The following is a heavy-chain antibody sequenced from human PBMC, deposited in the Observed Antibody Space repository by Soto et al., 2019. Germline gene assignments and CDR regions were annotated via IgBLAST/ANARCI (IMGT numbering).Heavy chain of an antibody. CDR1: GGAISTYY. Sequence: QVHLQESGPGLVKPSETLSLTCTVSGGAISTYYWTWIRQPAGKGLEWIGRIYSSGSTKYNPSLQSRVTLSLDTSNNQFSRRLTSVTAADTAVYYCARGQRFSDWFDPWGQGTLITVSS. D-gene: IGHD3-3*01. J-gene: IGHJ5*02. V-gene: IGHV4-4*07. CDR3: ARGQRFSDWFDP. CDR2: IYSSGST.